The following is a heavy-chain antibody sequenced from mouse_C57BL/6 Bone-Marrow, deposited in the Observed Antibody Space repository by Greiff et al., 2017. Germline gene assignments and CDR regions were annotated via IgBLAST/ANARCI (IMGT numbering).Heavy chain of an antibody. CDR1: SYTFTSYW. D-gene: IGHD2-5*01. CDR3: ARPYYSNYWCFDV. J-gene: IGHJ1*03. CDR2: IYPGSGST. V-gene: IGHV1-55*01. Sequence: QVQLKQPGAELVKPGASVKMSCKASSYTFTSYWITWVKQRPGQGLEWIGDIYPGSGSTNYNEKFKSKATLTVDTSSSTAYMQLSSLTSEDSAVYYCARPYYSNYWCFDVWGTGTTVTVSS.